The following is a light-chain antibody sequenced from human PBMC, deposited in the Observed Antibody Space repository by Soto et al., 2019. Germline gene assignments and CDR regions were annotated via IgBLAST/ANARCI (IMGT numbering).Light chain of an antibody. V-gene: IGKV3-20*01. Sequence: EIVLTQSPGTLSLSPGERATLFCRASQSIATSQLAWYQQKPGQAPRLLIGASTRATGIPDRFSDSGSGTDFTLTISRLEPEDFAVYYCQQYVTSPWAFGQGTKVAIE. CDR2: GAS. J-gene: IGKJ1*01. CDR3: QQYVTSPWA. CDR1: QSIATSQ.